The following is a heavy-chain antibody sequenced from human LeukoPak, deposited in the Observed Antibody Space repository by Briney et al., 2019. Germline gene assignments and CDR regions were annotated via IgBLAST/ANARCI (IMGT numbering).Heavy chain of an antibody. Sequence: SVKVSCKASGGTFSSYAISRVRQAPGQGLEWMGRIIPILGIANYAQKFQGRVTITADKSTSTAYMELSSLRSEDTAVYYCARDKSVIAAADAFDYWGQGTLVTVSS. CDR1: GGTFSSYA. CDR3: ARDKSVIAAADAFDY. J-gene: IGHJ4*02. D-gene: IGHD6-13*01. V-gene: IGHV1-69*04. CDR2: IIPILGIA.